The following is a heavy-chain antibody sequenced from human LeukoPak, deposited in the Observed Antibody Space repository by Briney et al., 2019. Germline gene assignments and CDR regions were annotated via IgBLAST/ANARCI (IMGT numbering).Heavy chain of an antibody. CDR1: GGSFSGYY. CDR2: INHSGST. CDR3: ARRSRGYSYGYAPGGGYHFDY. J-gene: IGHJ4*02. Sequence: SETLSLTCAVYGGSFSGYYWSWIRQPPGKGLEWIGEINHSGSTNYNPSLKSRVTMSVDTSKNQFSLRLNSVTAADTAVYYCARRSRGYSYGYAPGGGYHFDYWGQGTLVTVSS. V-gene: IGHV4-34*01. D-gene: IGHD5-18*01.